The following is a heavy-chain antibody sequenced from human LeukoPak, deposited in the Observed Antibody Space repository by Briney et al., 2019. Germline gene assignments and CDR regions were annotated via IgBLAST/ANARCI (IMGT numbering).Heavy chain of an antibody. CDR1: GGTFSSYA. CDR3: ARDPYDILTGYYGHFDY. CDR2: IIPILGIA. D-gene: IGHD3-9*01. J-gene: IGHJ4*02. Sequence: SVKVSCKASGGTFSSYAISWVRQAPGQGLEWMGRIIPILGIANYAQKFQGRVTITADKSTSTAYMELSSLRSEDTAVYYCARDPYDILTGYYGHFDYRGQGTLVTVSS. V-gene: IGHV1-69*04.